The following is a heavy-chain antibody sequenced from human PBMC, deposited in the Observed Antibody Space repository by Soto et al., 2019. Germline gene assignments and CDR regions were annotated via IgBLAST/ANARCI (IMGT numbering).Heavy chain of an antibody. J-gene: IGHJ6*02. D-gene: IGHD3-22*01. V-gene: IGHV4-61*01. CDR2: IYYSGST. CDR3: ARDRYYFDSSTHPYGMDV. Sequence: SETLSLTCTVSGGSVSSGSFYWSWLRQPPGKGLEWIGYIYYSGSTNYNPSLKSRVTISVDTSKNQFSLKLSSVTAADTAVYYCARDRYYFDSSTHPYGMDVWGQGTKVTVSS. CDR1: GGSVSSGSFY.